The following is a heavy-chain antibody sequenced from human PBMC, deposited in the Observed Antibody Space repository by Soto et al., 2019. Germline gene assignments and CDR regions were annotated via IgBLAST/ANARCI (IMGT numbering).Heavy chain of an antibody. J-gene: IGHJ3*01. CDR2: INPSGGST. D-gene: IGHD4-4*01. Sequence: QVQLVQSGAEVKKPGASVNVSCKASGYTFTNYYMHWVRQAPGQGLEWMGIINPSGGSTSYAQKFQGRVTMTRDTSTSRVYMELSSLRSEDTAVYYCARGRGTTINTRDCFDVWGQGTMVTASS. V-gene: IGHV1-46*01. CDR1: GYTFTNYY. CDR3: ARGRGTTINTRDCFDV.